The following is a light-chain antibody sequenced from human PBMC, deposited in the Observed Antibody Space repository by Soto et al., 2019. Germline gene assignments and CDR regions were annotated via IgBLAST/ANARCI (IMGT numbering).Light chain of an antibody. J-gene: IGKJ4*01. CDR3: QQSYSIPLS. CDR2: ATS. Sequence: DIQMTQSPSSLSASVGDRVTIACRASQNISNLLNWYQQEPGKAPKLLIYATSGVQTGVPSRFSGSGSVTDFTLTISSLQPEDFASYYCQQSYSIPLSFGGGTKVEVK. V-gene: IGKV1-39*01. CDR1: QNISNL.